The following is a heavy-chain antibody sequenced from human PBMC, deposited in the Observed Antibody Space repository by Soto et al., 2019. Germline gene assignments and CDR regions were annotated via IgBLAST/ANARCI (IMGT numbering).Heavy chain of an antibody. CDR2: ITPIFGTA. CDR3: ARLNTAMVGYYYYGMDV. V-gene: IGHV1-69*13. CDR1: GGTFSSYA. Sequence: SVKVSCKASGGTFSSYAISWVRQAPGQGLEWMGGITPIFGTANYAQKFQGRVTITADESTSTAYMELSSLRSEDTAVYYCARLNTAMVGYYYYGMDVWGQGTTVTVSS. J-gene: IGHJ6*02. D-gene: IGHD5-18*01.